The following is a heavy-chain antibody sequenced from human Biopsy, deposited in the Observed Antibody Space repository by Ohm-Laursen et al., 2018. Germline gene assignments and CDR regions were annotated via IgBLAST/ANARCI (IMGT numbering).Heavy chain of an antibody. J-gene: IGHJ6*02. CDR1: GFTFNTYW. CDR3: VSFLKDLNMAV. V-gene: IGHV3-74*01. CDR2: IKSVGSWT. Sequence: SLRLSCSASGFTFNTYWMYWVRQAPGKGLVWVSHIKSVGSWTNYADSVKGRFTISRDNVKNTLYLQMNSLRAEDTAVYYCVSFLKDLNMAVWGQGTTVTVSS. D-gene: IGHD2-15*01.